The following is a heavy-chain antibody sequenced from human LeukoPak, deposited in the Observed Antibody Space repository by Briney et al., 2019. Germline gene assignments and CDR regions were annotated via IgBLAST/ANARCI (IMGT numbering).Heavy chain of an antibody. CDR3: ATVGIKYQLLHDY. CDR1: GYTFTDYY. D-gene: IGHD2-2*01. V-gene: IGHV1-69-2*01. CDR2: VDPEDGET. Sequence: ATVKISCKVSGYTFTDYYMHWVQQAPGKGLEWKGLVDPEDGETIYAEKFQGRVTITADTSTDTAYMELSSLRSEDTAVYYCATVGIKYQLLHDYWGQGTLVTVSS. J-gene: IGHJ4*02.